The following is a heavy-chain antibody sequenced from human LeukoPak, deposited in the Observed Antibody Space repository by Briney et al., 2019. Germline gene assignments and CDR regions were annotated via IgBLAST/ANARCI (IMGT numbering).Heavy chain of an antibody. J-gene: IGHJ4*02. CDR2: INAGNGNT. Sequence: ASVKVSCKASGYTFTSYAMHWVRQAPGQRLEWMGWINAGNGNTKYSQKFQGRVTITRDTSASTAYMELSSLRSEDTAVYYCAREWEGYYDSSDPLGFDYWGQGTLVTVSS. D-gene: IGHD3-22*01. CDR1: GYTFTSYA. V-gene: IGHV1-3*01. CDR3: AREWEGYYDSSDPLGFDY.